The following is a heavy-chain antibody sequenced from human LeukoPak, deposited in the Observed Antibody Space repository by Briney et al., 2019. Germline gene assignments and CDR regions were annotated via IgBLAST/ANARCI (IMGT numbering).Heavy chain of an antibody. Sequence: SETLSLTCAVYGGSFSGYYWSWIRQPPGKGLEWIASIYYSGSTYYNPSLKSRVTISVDTSKNQFSLRLSSVTAADTAVYYCARRNGDYEGNWFDPWGQGTLVTVSS. CDR2: IYYSGST. CDR3: ARRNGDYEGNWFDP. J-gene: IGHJ5*02. V-gene: IGHV4-34*01. CDR1: GGSFSGYY. D-gene: IGHD4-17*01.